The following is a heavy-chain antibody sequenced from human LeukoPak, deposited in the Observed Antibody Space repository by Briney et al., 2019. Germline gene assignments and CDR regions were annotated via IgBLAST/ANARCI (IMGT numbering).Heavy chain of an antibody. CDR3: ARDNDLLRYFDWPLDY. CDR1: GFTVSSNY. CDR2: IYSGGST. J-gene: IGHJ4*02. D-gene: IGHD3-9*01. Sequence: PGGSLRLSCAASGFTVSSNYMSWVRQAPGKGLEWVSVIYSGGSTYYADSVKGRFTISRDNSKNTLYLQMNSLRAEDTAVYYCARDNDLLRYFDWPLDYWGQGTLVTVSS. V-gene: IGHV3-66*01.